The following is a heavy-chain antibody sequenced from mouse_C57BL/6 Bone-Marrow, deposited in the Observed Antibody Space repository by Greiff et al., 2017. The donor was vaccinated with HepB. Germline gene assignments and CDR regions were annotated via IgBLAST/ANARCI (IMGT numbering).Heavy chain of an antibody. CDR2: ISDGGSYT. V-gene: IGHV5-4*01. J-gene: IGHJ3*01. CDR1: GFTFSSYA. Sequence: DVHLVESGGGLVKPGGSLKLSCAASGFTFSSYAMSWVRQTPEKRLEWVATISDGGSYTYYPDNVKGRFTISRDNAKNNLYLQMSHLKSEDTAMYYCARDNAYWGQGTLVTVSA. CDR3: ARDNAY.